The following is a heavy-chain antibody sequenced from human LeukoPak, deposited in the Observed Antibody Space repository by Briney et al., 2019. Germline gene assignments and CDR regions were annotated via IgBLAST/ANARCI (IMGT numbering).Heavy chain of an antibody. CDR1: GGSISSYY. J-gene: IGHJ4*02. V-gene: IGHV4-4*07. CDR2: IYTSGST. D-gene: IGHD3-3*01. Sequence: SETLSLTCTVSGGSISSYYWSWIRQPAGKGLEWIGRIYTSGSTNYNPSLKSRVTMSVDTSKNQFSLKLSSVTAADTAVYYCASRYFWSGYYLGPHFDYWGQGTLVTVSS. CDR3: ASRYFWSGYYLGPHFDY.